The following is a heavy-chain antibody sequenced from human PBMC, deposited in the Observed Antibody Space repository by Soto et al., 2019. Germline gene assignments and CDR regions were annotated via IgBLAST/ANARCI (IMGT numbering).Heavy chain of an antibody. D-gene: IGHD2-2*01. Sequence: QVQLQQWGAGLLKPSETLSLTCAVYGGSFSGYYWSWIRQPPGKGLEWIGEINHSGSNNYNPSLQSRVTISVDTSKNQFSLKLSSVTAADTAVYYCARVSVVPAARRYYYYYGMDVWGQGTTVTVSS. V-gene: IGHV4-34*01. CDR2: INHSGSN. J-gene: IGHJ6*02. CDR1: GGSFSGYY. CDR3: ARVSVVPAARRYYYYYGMDV.